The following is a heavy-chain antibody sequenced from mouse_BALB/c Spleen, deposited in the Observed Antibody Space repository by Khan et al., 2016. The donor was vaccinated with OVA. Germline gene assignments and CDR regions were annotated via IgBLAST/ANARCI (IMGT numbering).Heavy chain of an antibody. CDR1: GFTFSDYY. V-gene: IGHV5-4*02. CDR3: ARERYFDV. CDR2: ISDGGSYT. J-gene: IGHJ1*01. Sequence: EVQLQESGGGLVKPGGSLKLSCAASGFTFSDYYMYWVRQTPEKRLEWVATISDGGSYTYYPDSVKGRFTISRDNAKNNLYLQMSSLKSEDTAMYYCARERYFDVWGAGTTVTVSS.